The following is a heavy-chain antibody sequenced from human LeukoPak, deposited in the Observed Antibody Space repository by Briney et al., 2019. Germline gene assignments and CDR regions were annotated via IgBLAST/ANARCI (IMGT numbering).Heavy chain of an antibody. CDR1: GFTFSTYA. D-gene: IGHD3-10*01. V-gene: IGHV3-23*01. J-gene: IGHJ6*02. CDR2: ISDSSSSI. CDR3: ARANRGSGSYYKIPPSGMDV. Sequence: GGSLRLSCAASGFTFSTYAMSWVRQAPGRGLEWVSAISDSSSSIFYADSVKGRFTISRENAKNSLYLQMNSLRAGDTAVYYCARANRGSGSYYKIPPSGMDVWGQGTTVTVSS.